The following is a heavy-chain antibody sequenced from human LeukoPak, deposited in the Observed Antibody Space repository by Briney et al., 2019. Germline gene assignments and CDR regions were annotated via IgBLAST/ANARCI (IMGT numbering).Heavy chain of an antibody. V-gene: IGHV3-23*01. CDR1: GLTFSTYA. CDR3: AKDSQSVAFFLDDAFDL. D-gene: IGHD2/OR15-2a*01. CDR2: ISATGSTT. Sequence: GGSLRLSRTASGLTFSTYALSWVRQTPGKGLEWLSVISATGSTTYYADSVRGRFTISRDNSKNTLYLQMNSLRVEDTAVYYCAKDSQSVAFFLDDAFDLWGQGTIVTVSA. J-gene: IGHJ3*01.